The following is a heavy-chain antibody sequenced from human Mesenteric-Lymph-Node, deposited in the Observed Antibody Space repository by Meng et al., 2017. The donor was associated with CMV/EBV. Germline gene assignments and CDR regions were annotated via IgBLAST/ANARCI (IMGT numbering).Heavy chain of an antibody. CDR3: ARHIGSSQGGY. D-gene: IGHD6-13*01. Sequence: CAVSGGSISNNNWWSWVRQPPGKGLEWIGEIFHSGITKYNPSLKSRVTISVDKSKNQFFLKLSSVTAADTAVYYCARHIGSSQGGYWGQGTLVTVSS. CDR2: IFHSGIT. V-gene: IGHV4-4*02. CDR1: GGSISNNNW. J-gene: IGHJ4*02.